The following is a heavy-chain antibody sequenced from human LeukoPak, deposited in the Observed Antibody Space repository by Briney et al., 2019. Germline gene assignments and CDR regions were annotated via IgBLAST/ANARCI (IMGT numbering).Heavy chain of an antibody. D-gene: IGHD2-21*02. CDR1: GFTFSSYG. J-gene: IGHJ2*01. CDR3: ARDTVVTASKQRYFDL. Sequence: PGGSLRLSCAAAGFTFSSYGMHWVRQAPGEGLEWVAVILYDGSNKYYADSVKGRFTISRDNSKNTLYLQMNSLRAEDTAVYYCARDTVVTASKQRYFDLWGRGTLVTVSS. CDR2: ILYDGSNK. V-gene: IGHV3-33*01.